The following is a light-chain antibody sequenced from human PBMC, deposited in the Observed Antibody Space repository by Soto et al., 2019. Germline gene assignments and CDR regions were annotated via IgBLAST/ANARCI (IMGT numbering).Light chain of an antibody. CDR2: AAS. Sequence: AIQMTQSPSSLSASVGDRVTITCRASQGIRNDLGWYQQKPGKASKLLIYAASTLQTGVPSRFSGSGSGPDFTLTIGSLQPEDFATYFCLQDYDYPLTFGGGTKVEIK. V-gene: IGKV1-6*01. CDR3: LQDYDYPLT. CDR1: QGIRND. J-gene: IGKJ4*01.